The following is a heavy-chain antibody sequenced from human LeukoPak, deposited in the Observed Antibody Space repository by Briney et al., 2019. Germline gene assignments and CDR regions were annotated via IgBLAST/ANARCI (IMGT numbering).Heavy chain of an antibody. CDR3: ARGGQWLVHYFDY. CDR2: IYYSGST. V-gene: IGHV4-59*01. Sequence: PSETLSLTCTVSGGSISSYYWSWIRQPPGKGLEWIGYIYYSGSTNYNPSLKSRVTISVDTSKNQFSLKLNSVTAADTAVYYCARGGQWLVHYFDYWGQGTLVTVSS. D-gene: IGHD6-19*01. J-gene: IGHJ4*02. CDR1: GGSISSYY.